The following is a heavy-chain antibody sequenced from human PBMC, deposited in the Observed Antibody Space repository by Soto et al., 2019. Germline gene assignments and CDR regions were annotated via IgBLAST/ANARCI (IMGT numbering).Heavy chain of an antibody. Sequence: EVHLVESGGGLVQPGGSLRLSCAASGFTFNLYWMHWVRQAPGKGLVWVSRINPDGSSTTYADSVKGRFTISRDTSKNTLYLQMNGLGAEDTALYYCARDNWNSYWGQGALVTVSS. J-gene: IGHJ4*02. D-gene: IGHD1-7*01. V-gene: IGHV3-74*01. CDR2: INPDGSST. CDR1: GFTFNLYW. CDR3: ARDNWNSY.